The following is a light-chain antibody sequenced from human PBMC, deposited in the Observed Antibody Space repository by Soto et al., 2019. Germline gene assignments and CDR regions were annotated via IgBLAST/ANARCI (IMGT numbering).Light chain of an antibody. V-gene: IGLV2-18*02. Sequence: QSALTQPPSVSGSPGQSVTISCTGTSSDIGRYNRVSWYQQPPGAAPKLIIYEVSNRPSGVPDRFSGSKSGNTASLTISGLQAEDEADYFCSSYTTSSTLVFGGGTKLTV. J-gene: IGLJ2*01. CDR1: SSDIGRYNR. CDR2: EVS. CDR3: SSYTTSSTLV.